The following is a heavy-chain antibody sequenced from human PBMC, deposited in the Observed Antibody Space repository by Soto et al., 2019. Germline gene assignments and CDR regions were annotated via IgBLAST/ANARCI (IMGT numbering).Heavy chain of an antibody. D-gene: IGHD3-9*01. CDR3: ARLNGYFIRGSAHGHYSRAV. CDR2: VYYGGRS. Sequence: PSETLSLTCTVSSAPVSSTTYTWGLIRQPPGKGLEWVASVYYGGRSYYNPSLNSRVTISVDTSKNQFSLKMTSVTAADTAVYYCARLNGYFIRGSAHGHYSRAVRAQGTTLTVSS. CDR1: SAPVSSTTYT. J-gene: IGHJ6*02. V-gene: IGHV4-39*01.